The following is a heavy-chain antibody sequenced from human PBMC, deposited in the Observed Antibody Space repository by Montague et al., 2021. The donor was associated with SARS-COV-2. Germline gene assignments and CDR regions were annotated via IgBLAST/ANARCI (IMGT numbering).Heavy chain of an antibody. CDR2: ISSSGGGSTK. CDR1: GFIFSSYE. J-gene: IGHJ6*02. CDR3: ARDRDWDDWCGMDV. D-gene: IGHD2-21*01. V-gene: IGHV3-48*03. Sequence: SLRLSCAASGFIFSSYEMNWVRQAPGKELEWISYISSSGGGSTKXYTDSVKGRFTISRDNAKNSLYLQMNSLRVEDTAIYHCARDRDWDDWCGMDVWGQGTTVTVSS.